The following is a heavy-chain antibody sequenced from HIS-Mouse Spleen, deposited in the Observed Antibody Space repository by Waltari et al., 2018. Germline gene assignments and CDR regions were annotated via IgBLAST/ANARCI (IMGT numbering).Heavy chain of an antibody. V-gene: IGHV4-39*07. CDR2: IYYSGST. CDR3: ARAPPGAFDI. CDR1: GGSISSSSSY. Sequence: QLQLQESGPGLVKPSETLSLTCTFSGGSISSSSSYWGWIRKPPGKGLEWIGSIYYSGSTYYNPSLKSRVTISVDTSKNQFSLKLSSVTAADTAVYYCARAPPGAFDIWGQGTMVTVSS. J-gene: IGHJ3*02.